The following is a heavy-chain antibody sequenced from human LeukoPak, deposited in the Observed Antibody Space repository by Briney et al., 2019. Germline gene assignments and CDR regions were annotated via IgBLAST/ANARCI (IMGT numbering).Heavy chain of an antibody. Sequence: GGSLRLSCAASGFTFSSYAMSWVRQAPGKGLEWVSAISGSGGSTYYADSVKGRFTISRDNSKNTLSLQMNSLRAEDTAVYNCAKDRITLVRGVLDYWGQGTLVTVFS. J-gene: IGHJ4*02. D-gene: IGHD3-10*01. CDR2: ISGSGGST. V-gene: IGHV3-23*01. CDR3: AKDRITLVRGVLDY. CDR1: GFTFSSYA.